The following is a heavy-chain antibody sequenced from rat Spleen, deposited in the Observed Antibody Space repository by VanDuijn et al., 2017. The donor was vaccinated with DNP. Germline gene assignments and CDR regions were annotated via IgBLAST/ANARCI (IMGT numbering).Heavy chain of an antibody. D-gene: IGHD1-11*01. J-gene: IGHJ2*01. Sequence: EVQLVGSGGGFVQPGRSLKLSCADSGFTFSDYNMAWVRQAPTKGLEWVATISYDGTTTYYRDSVKGRFTVSRDNAKSTLYHHMNSLRSEVTATYHCTIVTFFRPWGQGVVFTVSS. CDR1: GFTFSDYN. CDR3: TIVTFFRP. V-gene: IGHV5-7*01. CDR2: ISYDGTTT.